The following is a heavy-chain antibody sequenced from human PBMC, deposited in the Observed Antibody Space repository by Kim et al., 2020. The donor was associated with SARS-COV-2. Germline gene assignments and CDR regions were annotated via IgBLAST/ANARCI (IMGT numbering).Heavy chain of an antibody. J-gene: IGHJ3*02. CDR3: ARAGAAVASDAFDI. V-gene: IGHV3-30-3*01. CDR2: ISYDGSNK. D-gene: IGHD6-19*01. Sequence: GGSLRLSCAASGFTFSSYAMHWVRQAPGKGLEWVAVISYDGSNKYYADSVKGRFTISRDNSKNTLYLQMNSLRAEDTAVYYCARAGAAVASDAFDIWGQGTMVTVSS. CDR1: GFTFSSYA.